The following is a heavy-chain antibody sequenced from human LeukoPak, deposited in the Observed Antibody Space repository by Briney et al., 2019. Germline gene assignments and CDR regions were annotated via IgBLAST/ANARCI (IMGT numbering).Heavy chain of an antibody. CDR1: GYTFTGYY. Sequence: ASVKVSCKASGYTFTGYYIHWVRQAPGQGLEWVGWINPNSGDTQYAQRFQGRVTMTRDTSISTAYMELSRLRSDDTAVYYCARAPALYYGSDLDYWGQGTLVTVSS. J-gene: IGHJ4*02. CDR3: ARAPALYYGSDLDY. D-gene: IGHD3-10*01. CDR2: INPNSGDT. V-gene: IGHV1-2*02.